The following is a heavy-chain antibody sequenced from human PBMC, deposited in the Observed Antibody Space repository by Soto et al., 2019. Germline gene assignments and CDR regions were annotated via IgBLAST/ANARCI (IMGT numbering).Heavy chain of an antibody. CDR3: ARCNDFWSGYYDY. D-gene: IGHD3-3*01. Sequence: GGSLRLSCAASGFTFSSYAMHWVRQAPGKGLEYVSAISSNGGSTYYANSVKGRFTISRDNSKNTLYLQMGSPRAEDMAVYYCARCNDFWSGYYDYWGQGTLVTVSS. CDR1: GFTFSSYA. J-gene: IGHJ4*02. V-gene: IGHV3-64*01. CDR2: ISSNGGST.